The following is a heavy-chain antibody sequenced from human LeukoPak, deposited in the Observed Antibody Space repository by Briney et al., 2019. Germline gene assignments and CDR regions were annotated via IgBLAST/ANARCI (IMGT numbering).Heavy chain of an antibody. CDR1: GFTFSRYA. D-gene: IGHD6-19*01. Sequence: GGSLRLSCAASGFTFSRYAMSWVRQAPGKGLEWASAISGSGGSTYYADSVKGRFTISRDNSKNTLYLQMNSLRAEDTAVYYCAKVVAVAGTLGLDPWGQGTLVTVSS. CDR3: AKVVAVAGTLGLDP. J-gene: IGHJ5*02. CDR2: ISGSGGST. V-gene: IGHV3-23*01.